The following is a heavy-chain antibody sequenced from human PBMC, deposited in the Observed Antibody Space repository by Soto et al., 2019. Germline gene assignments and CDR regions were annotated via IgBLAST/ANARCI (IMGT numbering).Heavy chain of an antibody. D-gene: IGHD3-22*01. CDR3: ARDVYYDSSGYRLSGIDY. CDR2: ITKTGRST. Sequence: EVQLLESGGGLVQPGGSLRLSCATSGFSFSNYGMNWVRQAPGKGLEWVSGITKTGRSTFIADSVRGRFTISRDSYTNTLYLQMNSLRPEDTAVYYCARDVYYDSSGYRLSGIDYWGQGTLVIVSS. J-gene: IGHJ4*02. CDR1: GFSFSNYG. V-gene: IGHV3-23*01.